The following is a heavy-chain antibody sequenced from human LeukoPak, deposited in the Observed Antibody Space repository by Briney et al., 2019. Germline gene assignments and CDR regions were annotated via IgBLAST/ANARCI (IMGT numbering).Heavy chain of an antibody. D-gene: IGHD6-19*01. CDR1: GGSISSSSYY. J-gene: IGHJ5*02. V-gene: IGHV4-39*01. Sequence: SETLSLTCTVSGGSISSSSYYWGWIRQPPGKGLEWIGSIYYSGSTYYNSSLKSRVTISVDTSKNQFSLKLSSVTAADTAVYYCARLRTVAGAGGWFDPWGQGALVTVSS. CDR3: ARLRTVAGAGGWFDP. CDR2: IYYSGST.